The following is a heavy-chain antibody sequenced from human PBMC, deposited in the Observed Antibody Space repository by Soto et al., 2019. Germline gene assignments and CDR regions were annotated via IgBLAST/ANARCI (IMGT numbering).Heavy chain of an antibody. CDR3: ASSIAAAGTFFDY. CDR2: IYHSGST. J-gene: IGHJ4*02. V-gene: IGHV4-38-2*01. CDR1: GYSISSGYY. D-gene: IGHD6-13*01. Sequence: PSETLSLTCAVSGYSISSGYYWGWIRQPPGKGLEWIGSIYHSGSTYYNPSLKSRVTISVDTSKNQFSLKLSSVTAADTAVYYCASSIAAAGTFFDYWGQGTLVT.